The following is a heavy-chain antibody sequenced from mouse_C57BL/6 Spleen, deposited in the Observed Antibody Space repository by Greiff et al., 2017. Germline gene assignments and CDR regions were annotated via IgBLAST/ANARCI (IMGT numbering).Heavy chain of an antibody. V-gene: IGHV1-52*01. CDR2: IDPSDSET. Sequence: QVQLQQPGAELVRPGSSVKLSCKASGYTFTSYWMHWVKQRPIQGLEWIGNIDPSDSETHYNQKFKDKATLTVDKSSSTAYMQLSSLTSEDSAVYYCAREKNYYGSRGYAMDYWGQGTSVTVSS. J-gene: IGHJ4*01. CDR1: GYTFTSYW. CDR3: AREKNYYGSRGYAMDY. D-gene: IGHD1-1*01.